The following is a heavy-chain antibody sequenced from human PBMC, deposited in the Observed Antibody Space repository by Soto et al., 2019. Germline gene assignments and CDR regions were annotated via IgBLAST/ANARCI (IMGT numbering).Heavy chain of an antibody. D-gene: IGHD6-19*01. J-gene: IGHJ5*02. CDR3: AGQILAAGTGCFDP. Sequence: QVQLQESGPGLVRPSETLSLTCTVSGGSISDYCWSWIRQPPGKGLEWLGYVCYTGTTKYNPSLRSRVTISVDTSKSQSSLRLNSVTAADTAVYYCAGQILAAGTGCFDPWGQGTLVTVSS. CDR2: VCYTGTT. V-gene: IGHV4-59*08. CDR1: GGSISDYC.